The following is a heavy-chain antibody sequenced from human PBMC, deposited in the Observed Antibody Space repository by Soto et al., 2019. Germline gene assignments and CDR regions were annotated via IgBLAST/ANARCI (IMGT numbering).Heavy chain of an antibody. CDR1: GYTLTELS. CDR2: FDPEDGET. V-gene: IGHV1-24*01. Sequence: QVQLVQSGAEVKKPGASVKVSCKVSGYTLTELSMHWVRQAPGKGLEWMGGFDPEDGETIYAQKFQGRVTMTEDTSTDTAYMELSSLSSEDTAVYYCATGYGSGSYYGPPSFDYWGQGTLVTVSS. J-gene: IGHJ4*02. D-gene: IGHD3-10*01. CDR3: ATGYGSGSYYGPPSFDY.